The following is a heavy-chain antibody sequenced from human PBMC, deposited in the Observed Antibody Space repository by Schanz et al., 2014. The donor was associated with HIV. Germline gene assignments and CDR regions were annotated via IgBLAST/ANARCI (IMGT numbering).Heavy chain of an antibody. D-gene: IGHD6-6*01. Sequence: EVQLLESGGDLVQPGGSLRLSCAASGFTFSDYAMSWVRQVPGKGLVWVSRINSDGSSTSYADSVKGRFTISRDNAKNTLYLQMNSLRAGDTAVYYCASTEFPYSSSSDYYYGMDVWGQGTTVTVSS. CDR3: ASTEFPYSSSSDYYYGMDV. V-gene: IGHV3-74*02. J-gene: IGHJ6*02. CDR1: GFTFSDYA. CDR2: INSDGSST.